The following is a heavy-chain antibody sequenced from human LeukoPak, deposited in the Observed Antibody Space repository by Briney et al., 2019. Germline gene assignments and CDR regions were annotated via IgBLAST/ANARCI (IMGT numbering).Heavy chain of an antibody. V-gene: IGHV3-30*02. CDR1: GFIFSSYG. D-gene: IGHD3-22*01. Sequence: GGSLRLSCAASGFIFSSYGMHWVRQAPGKGLEWVAFIRYDGSKKYYADSVKGRFTISRDNSKNTLYLQMNSLKTEDTAVYYCTTDGEDDSSGFYSDYWGQGTLVTVSS. CDR3: TTDGEDDSSGFYSDY. CDR2: IRYDGSKK. J-gene: IGHJ4*02.